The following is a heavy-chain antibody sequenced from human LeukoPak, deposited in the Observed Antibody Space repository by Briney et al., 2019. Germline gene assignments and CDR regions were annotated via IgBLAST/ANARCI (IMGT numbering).Heavy chain of an antibody. J-gene: IGHJ4*02. CDR3: ARGYSYGYIQTDY. V-gene: IGHV3-7*01. CDR1: GFTFSSYW. Sequence: AGGSLRLSCAASGFTFSSYWMSWVRQAPGKGLEGVANIKQDGSEKYYVDSVKGRFTISRDNAKNSLYLQMNRLRAEDTAVYYCARGYSYGYIQTDYWGQGTLVTVSS. CDR2: IKQDGSEK. D-gene: IGHD5-18*01.